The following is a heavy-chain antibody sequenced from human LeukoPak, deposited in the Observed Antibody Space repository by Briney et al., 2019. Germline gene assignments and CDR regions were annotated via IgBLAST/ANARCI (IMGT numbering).Heavy chain of an antibody. CDR1: GDSVSSNSAA. J-gene: IGHJ4*02. CDR2: TYYRSKWYN. D-gene: IGHD1-26*01. Sequence: SQTLSLTCAISGDSVSSNSAAWSWVRQSPSRGLEWLGRTYYRSKWYNGYAVSVESRITVNPDTSKNQFSLQLNSVTPEDTAVYYCARDLGGRFDYWGQGTLVTVSS. CDR3: ARDLGGRFDY. V-gene: IGHV6-1*01.